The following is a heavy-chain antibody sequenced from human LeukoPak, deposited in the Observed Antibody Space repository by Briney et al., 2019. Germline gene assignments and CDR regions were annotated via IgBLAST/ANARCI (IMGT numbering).Heavy chain of an antibody. V-gene: IGHV3-53*01. CDR2: IYSGGST. CDR1: GFTFSSYS. D-gene: IGHD4-23*01. CDR3: ARKNYGGNSDY. J-gene: IGHJ4*02. Sequence: GGSLRLSCAASGFTFSSYSMNWVRQAPGKGLEWVSVIYSGGSTYYADSVKGRFTISRDNSKNTLYLQMNSLRAEDTAVYYCARKNYGGNSDYWGQGTLVTVSS.